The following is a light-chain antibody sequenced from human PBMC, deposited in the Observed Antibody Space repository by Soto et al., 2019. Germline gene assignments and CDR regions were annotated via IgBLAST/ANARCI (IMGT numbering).Light chain of an antibody. CDR3: QQRNSYPLFT. Sequence: IQLTQSPSSLSASVGDRVTITCRASQGISSYLAWYQQKPVKAPKLLIYAASTLQSGVPSRFSGSGSGTDFSLTISSLQPEDFATYCCQQRNSYPLFTFGPGTKVDIK. CDR2: AAS. V-gene: IGKV1-9*01. CDR1: QGISSY. J-gene: IGKJ3*01.